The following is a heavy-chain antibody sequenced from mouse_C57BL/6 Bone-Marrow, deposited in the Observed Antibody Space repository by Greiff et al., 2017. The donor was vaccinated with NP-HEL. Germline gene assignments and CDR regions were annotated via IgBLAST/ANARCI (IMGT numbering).Heavy chain of an antibody. V-gene: IGHV7-3*01. J-gene: IGHJ2*01. CDR3: ARFGPYDYDGY. CDR2: IRNKANGYTT. Sequence: EVHLVESGGGLVQPGGSLSLSCAASGFTFTDYYMSWVRQPPGKALEWLGFIRNKANGYTTEYSASVKGRFTISRDNSQSILYLQMNALRAEDSATYYCARFGPYDYDGYWGQGTTLTVSS. CDR1: GFTFTDYY. D-gene: IGHD2-4*01.